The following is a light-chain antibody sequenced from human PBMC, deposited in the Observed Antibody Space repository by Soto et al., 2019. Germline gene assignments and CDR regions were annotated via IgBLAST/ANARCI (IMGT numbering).Light chain of an antibody. CDR3: QQSYSTPLT. Sequence: DIRMTQSPSSLSASVGDRVTIACRASQSIDTHLNWYQQHPGKAPNALIYEASNLQSGVPSRFSGSGSGTDFTLTISSLQPEDFATYYCQQSYSTPLTFGGGTKVDIK. J-gene: IGKJ4*01. CDR2: EAS. V-gene: IGKV1-39*01. CDR1: QSIDTH.